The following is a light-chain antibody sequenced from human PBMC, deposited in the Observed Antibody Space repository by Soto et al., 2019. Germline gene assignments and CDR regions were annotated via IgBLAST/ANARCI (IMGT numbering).Light chain of an antibody. CDR3: MQLCQSIT. V-gene: IGKV2-24*01. Sequence: DIVLTQTPLSSPVTLGQPASISCRSSQSLLHSDGHTYLSWRQQRPGQSPRLLLYKISNRFSGVPDRFSGSGAGTDFTLKISMVVTEDVGVYYCMQLCQSITFGQGTRLEIK. CDR1: QSLLHSDGHTY. CDR2: KIS. J-gene: IGKJ5*01.